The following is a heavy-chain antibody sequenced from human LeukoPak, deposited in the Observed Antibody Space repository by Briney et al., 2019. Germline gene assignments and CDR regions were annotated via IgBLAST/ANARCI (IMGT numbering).Heavy chain of an antibody. V-gene: IGHV3-30*02. J-gene: IGHJ4*02. CDR2: IRYDGSNK. CDR1: GFTFSSYG. D-gene: IGHD3-3*01. CDR3: AKAQRYWCGYYMIGY. Sequence: GGSLRLSCAASGFTFSSYGMHWVRQAPGKGLEWVAFIRYDGSNKYYADSVKGRFTISRDNSKNTLYLQMNSLRAEDTAVYYCAKAQRYWCGYYMIGYWGQGTLVTVSS.